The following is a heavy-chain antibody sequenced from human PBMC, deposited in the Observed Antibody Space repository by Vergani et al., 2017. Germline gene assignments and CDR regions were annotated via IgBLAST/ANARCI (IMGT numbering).Heavy chain of an antibody. CDR3: ARVPSGTTKELDY. Sequence: EVQLLESGGGLVQPGGSLTLSCVASGFTFSSYAINWVRQAPGKGLKWVSAITGSGGNTYYADSVKGRFTISRGNSRNTVFLQMSSLRADDTAVYYCARVPSGTTKELDYWGQGTLVTVSS. J-gene: IGHJ4*02. CDR2: ITGSGGNT. V-gene: IGHV3-23*01. CDR1: GFTFSSYA. D-gene: IGHD1-1*01.